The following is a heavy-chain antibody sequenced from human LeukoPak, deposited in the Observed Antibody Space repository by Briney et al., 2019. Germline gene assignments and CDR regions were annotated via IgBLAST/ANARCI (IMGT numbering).Heavy chain of an antibody. CDR1: GXTFNSYA. CDR3: AKDASLRYFDPRGYFDY. Sequence: GGSLRLSWAASGXTFNSYAMTWVRQAPGKGLEWVSALSGSGGSTYYADSVKGRFTISRDNSKNTLYLQMDSLRAEDTAVYYCAKDASLRYFDPRGYFDYWGQGTLVTVSS. V-gene: IGHV3-23*01. D-gene: IGHD3-9*01. J-gene: IGHJ4*02. CDR2: LSGSGGST.